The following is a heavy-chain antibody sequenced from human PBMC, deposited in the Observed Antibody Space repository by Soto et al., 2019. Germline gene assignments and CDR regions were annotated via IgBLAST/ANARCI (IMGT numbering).Heavy chain of an antibody. Sequence: GASVKVSCKASGYTLTEYVIHWVRQAPGQRLQWMGWINAGNGDTKYSQNFQDRVTITRDTSATTAYMELSSLRSEDTAVYFCAREPATVTIYDNWGQGTLVTVSS. V-gene: IGHV1-3*01. CDR2: INAGNGDT. J-gene: IGHJ4*02. CDR3: AREPATVTIYDN. D-gene: IGHD4-17*01. CDR1: GYTLTEYV.